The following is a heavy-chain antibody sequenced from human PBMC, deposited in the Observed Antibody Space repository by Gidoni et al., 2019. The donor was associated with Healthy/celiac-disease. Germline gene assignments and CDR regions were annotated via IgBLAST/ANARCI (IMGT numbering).Heavy chain of an antibody. CDR1: GGSISCYY. Sequence: QQLGPGPVKPSETLFLTCAVHGGSISCYYRSRTRQPPGKGLGWMGEINHSGSTNYNPSLKSRVTISVDTSKNQFSLKLSSVTAADTAVYYCARGPRGAAAGTVIHYYYGMDVWGQGTTVTVSS. D-gene: IGHD6-13*01. CDR2: INHSGST. J-gene: IGHJ6*02. CDR3: ARGPRGAAAGTVIHYYYGMDV. V-gene: IGHV4-34*01.